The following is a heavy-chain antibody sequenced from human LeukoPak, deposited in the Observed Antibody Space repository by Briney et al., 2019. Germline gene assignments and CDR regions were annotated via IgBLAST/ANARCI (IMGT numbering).Heavy chain of an antibody. V-gene: IGHV1-18*01. CDR1: GYTFTSYG. Sequence: ASVKVSCKASGYTFTSYGISWVRLAPGQGLEWMGWISAYNGNTNYAQKLQGRVTMTTDTSTSTAYTELRSLRSDDTAVYYCARDSVVPAAAALYYYSGMDVWGQGTTVTVSS. D-gene: IGHD2-2*01. CDR2: ISAYNGNT. CDR3: ARDSVVPAAAALYYYSGMDV. J-gene: IGHJ6*02.